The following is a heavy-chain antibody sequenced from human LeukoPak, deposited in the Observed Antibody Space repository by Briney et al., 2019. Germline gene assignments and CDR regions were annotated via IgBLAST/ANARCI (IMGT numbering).Heavy chain of an antibody. CDR2: IYSGGST. Sequence: PGGSLRLSCAASGFTVSSNYMSWVRQAPGKGLEWVSVIYSGGSTYYADSVKGRFTIFRDNSKNTLYLQMNSLRAEDTAVYYCARSHQQQLTLDYWGQGTLVTVSS. J-gene: IGHJ4*02. CDR1: GFTVSSNY. CDR3: ARSHQQQLTLDY. D-gene: IGHD6-13*01. V-gene: IGHV3-66*02.